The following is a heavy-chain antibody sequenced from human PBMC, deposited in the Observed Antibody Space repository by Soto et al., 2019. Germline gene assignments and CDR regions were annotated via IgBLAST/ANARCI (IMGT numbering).Heavy chain of an antibody. CDR1: GYTFTSSG. Sequence: QVQLVQSGAEVKKPGASVKVSCKASGYTFTSSGMSWVRQAPGQGLEWMGWISAHTGSSEYAQRLQGRGTMATVTATSTAYMELRSLRSDDTGVYYCAREFSERGMDSRGDSLDAFDFWGPGTLVTVSS. J-gene: IGHJ3*01. V-gene: IGHV1-18*01. CDR2: ISAHTGSS. CDR3: AREFSERGMDSRGDSLDAFDF. D-gene: IGHD3-22*01.